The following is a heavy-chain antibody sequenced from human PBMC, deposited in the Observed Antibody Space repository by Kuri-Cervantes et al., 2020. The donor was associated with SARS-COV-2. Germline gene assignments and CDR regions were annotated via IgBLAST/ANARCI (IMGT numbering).Heavy chain of an antibody. CDR1: GFTFSRYD. D-gene: IGHD1-26*01. J-gene: IGHJ4*02. CDR2: ISSDGGYT. CDR3: ARSQGEWDLLVPIAY. Sequence: GGSLRLSCAASGFTFSRYDIHWVRQAPGKGLEYVSAISSDGGYTFYADSLKGRFTVSRDNSKNTLYLQMGSLRAEDMAVYYCARSQGEWDLLVPIAYWGRGTLVTVSS. V-gene: IGHV3-64*02.